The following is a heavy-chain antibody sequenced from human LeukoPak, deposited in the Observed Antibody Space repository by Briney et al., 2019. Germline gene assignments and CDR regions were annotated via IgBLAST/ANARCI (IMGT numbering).Heavy chain of an antibody. Sequence: ASVKVSCKASGYTFTGYYMHWVRQAPGQGLEWMGRINPNSGGTNYAQKFQGRVTMTRDTSISTAYMELSRLRSDDTAVYYCARGANYYDSSGLDYWGQGTLVTVSS. V-gene: IGHV1-2*06. D-gene: IGHD3-22*01. CDR3: ARGANYYDSSGLDY. J-gene: IGHJ4*02. CDR2: INPNSGGT. CDR1: GYTFTGYY.